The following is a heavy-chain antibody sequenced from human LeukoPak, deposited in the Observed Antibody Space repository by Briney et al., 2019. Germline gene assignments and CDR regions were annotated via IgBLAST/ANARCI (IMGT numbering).Heavy chain of an antibody. Sequence: SETLSLTCTVSGGSISSSSYYWGWIRQPPGKGLEWIGTIYYSGSTYYNPSLKSRVTISVDTSKNQFSLKLSSVTAADTAVYYCARGDYHGSGSYYASDYYGLDVWGQGTSVTVSS. J-gene: IGHJ6*02. V-gene: IGHV4-39*07. D-gene: IGHD3-10*01. CDR3: ARGDYHGSGSYYASDYYGLDV. CDR1: GGSISSSSYY. CDR2: IYYSGST.